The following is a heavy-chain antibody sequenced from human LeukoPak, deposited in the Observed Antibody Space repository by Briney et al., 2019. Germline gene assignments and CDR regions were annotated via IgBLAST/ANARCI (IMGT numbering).Heavy chain of an antibody. D-gene: IGHD3-16*02. V-gene: IGHV4-4*07. CDR3: AREWGSYRSFDY. Sequence: PSETLSLTCTVSGGSISSDFWSWIRQPAGKGLEWIGRIYTSGSTNYNTSLESRVTMSVDTSKNQFSLKLSSVTAADTAVYYCAREWGSYRSFDYWGQGTLVTVSS. CDR2: IYTSGST. CDR1: GGSISSDF. J-gene: IGHJ4*02.